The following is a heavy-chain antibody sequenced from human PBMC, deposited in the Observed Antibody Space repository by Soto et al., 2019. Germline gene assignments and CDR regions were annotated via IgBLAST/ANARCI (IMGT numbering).Heavy chain of an antibody. Sequence: QVQPVQSGAEVKKPGASVKVSCKASGYTFTTYAIHWVRQAPGQRLEWMGWVYAGNGDTRYSQKFQGRVTFTRDTSATTAYMELSSLSSEDTAIYYCARSITVVSYGMDVWGQGTTVTVSS. V-gene: IGHV1-3*01. J-gene: IGHJ6*02. CDR2: VYAGNGDT. CDR3: ARSITVVSYGMDV. CDR1: GYTFTTYA. D-gene: IGHD1-20*01.